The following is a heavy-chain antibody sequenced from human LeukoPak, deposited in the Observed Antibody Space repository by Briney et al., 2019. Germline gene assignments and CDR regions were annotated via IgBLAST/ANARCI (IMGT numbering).Heavy chain of an antibody. V-gene: IGHV4-34*01. CDR2: IGHSGTT. D-gene: IGHD4/OR15-4a*01. J-gene: IGHJ4*02. Sequence: SETLSLACDVYGGSLSGYYWSWIRQSPEKGLQWIGEIGHSGTTNFNPSLKSRVSMSVDTSKNQFSLKLTSVTAADTAVYFCAREGRMSMGIEYWGQGTLVTVSS. CDR1: GGSLSGYY. CDR3: AREGRMSMGIEY.